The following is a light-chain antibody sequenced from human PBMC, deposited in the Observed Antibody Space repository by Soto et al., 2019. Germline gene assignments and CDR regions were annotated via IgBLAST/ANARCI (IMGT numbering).Light chain of an antibody. V-gene: IGKV1-5*03. CDR2: KAP. Sequence: DVQMTQSPSTLSASVGDRVTITCRASQSITSWLAWYQQKPGKAPKLLIYKAPTLESGVPSRFSGSGSGTEFTLTISSLQPDDFAHYYCQQYNRYPYTFGQGTKVDIK. CDR1: QSITSW. J-gene: IGKJ2*01. CDR3: QQYNRYPYT.